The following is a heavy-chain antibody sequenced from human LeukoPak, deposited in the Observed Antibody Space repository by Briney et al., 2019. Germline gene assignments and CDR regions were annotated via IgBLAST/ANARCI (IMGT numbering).Heavy chain of an antibody. CDR2: VYHSGST. CDR3: ARVTGGLRWEGGEKNWFDP. Sequence: KPSETLSLTCTVSGGSISSGGYYWSWIRQPPGKGLEWIGYVYHSGSTYYNPSLKSRVTISVDRSKNQFSLKLSSVTAADTAVYYCARVTGGLRWEGGEKNWFDPWGQGTLVTVSS. D-gene: IGHD4-23*01. J-gene: IGHJ5*02. V-gene: IGHV4-30-2*01. CDR1: GGSISSGGYY.